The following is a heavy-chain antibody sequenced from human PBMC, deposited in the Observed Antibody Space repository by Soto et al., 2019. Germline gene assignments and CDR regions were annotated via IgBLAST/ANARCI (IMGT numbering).Heavy chain of an antibody. J-gene: IGHJ6*02. Sequence: PSQPLSITGSISGASVSSNIGSCNWIRQSPSRGLEWLGRRYYRSKWYNDYAVSVKSRITINPDTSKNQFSLQLNSVTPEDTAVYYCARGGTNHYGSPSFNYYYYYGMDVCAQGTTVTVP. CDR2: RYYRSKWYN. CDR3: ARGGTNHYGSPSFNYYYYYGMDV. CDR1: GASVSSNIGS. D-gene: IGHD3-10*01. V-gene: IGHV6-1*01.